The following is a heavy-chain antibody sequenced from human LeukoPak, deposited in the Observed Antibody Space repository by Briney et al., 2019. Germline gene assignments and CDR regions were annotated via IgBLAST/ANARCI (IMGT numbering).Heavy chain of an antibody. CDR2: INSSGGST. V-gene: IGHV1-46*01. Sequence: ASAKVPCRAAGYTFTSYYMHWLRQAPGQGREWMGIINSSGGSTSYAQKFQGRVTMTRDTSTSTVYMQLSSLRAEDTAVYYCARSRISRDGNYFDYWGQGTLVTVSS. CDR3: ARSRISRDGNYFDY. CDR1: GYTFTSYY. J-gene: IGHJ4*02. D-gene: IGHD5-24*01.